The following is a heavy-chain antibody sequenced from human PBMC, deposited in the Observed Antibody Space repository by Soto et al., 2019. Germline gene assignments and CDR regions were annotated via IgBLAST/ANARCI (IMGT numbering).Heavy chain of an antibody. Sequence: GGSLRLSCAASGFTFSSHEMNWVRQAPGKGLEWISYISGSGVTTYYADSVRGRFIVSRDNAQESLFLQMNSLRVEDAAIYYCARGGVYWGQGTLVTVSS. V-gene: IGHV3-48*03. CDR1: GFTFSSHE. CDR2: ISGSGVTT. CDR3: ARGGVY. D-gene: IGHD2-8*01. J-gene: IGHJ4*02.